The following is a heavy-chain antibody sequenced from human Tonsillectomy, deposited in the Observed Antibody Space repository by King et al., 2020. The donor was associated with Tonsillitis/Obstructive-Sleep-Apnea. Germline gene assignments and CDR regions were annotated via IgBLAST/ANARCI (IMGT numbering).Heavy chain of an antibody. Sequence: VQLVESGGGVVQPGRSLRLSCAASGFTFSSYGMHWVRQAPGKGLEWVAVLWYDGTNKNYADSVKGRFTISRDNSKNTLYLQMSSLRAEDTAMYYCARVSGYYEGWFDPWGRGTLVTVSS. J-gene: IGHJ5*02. CDR2: LWYDGTNK. V-gene: IGHV3-33*01. CDR1: GFTFSSYG. D-gene: IGHD3-22*01. CDR3: ARVSGYYEGWFDP.